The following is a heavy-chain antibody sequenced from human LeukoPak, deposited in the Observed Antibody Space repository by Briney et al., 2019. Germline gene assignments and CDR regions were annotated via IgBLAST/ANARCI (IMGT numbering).Heavy chain of an antibody. CDR3: ARAVGAIDY. D-gene: IGHD1-26*01. V-gene: IGHV4-59*08. CDR1: GGSISSYY. CDR2: IHYSGNT. J-gene: IGHJ4*02. Sequence: PSETLSLTCTVSGGSISSYYWSWIRQPPGKGLEWIGYIHYSGNTNYAPSLKSRVTISVDTSKNQFSLKLSSVTAADTAVYYCARAVGAIDYWGQGTLVTVSS.